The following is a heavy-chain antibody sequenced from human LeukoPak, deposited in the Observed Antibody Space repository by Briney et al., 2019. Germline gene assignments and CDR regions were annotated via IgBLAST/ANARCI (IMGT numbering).Heavy chain of an antibody. Sequence: GGSLRLSCSASGFSFSTDGVSWGRQAPGKGLEWGSGILGLGGASRTYYADSVKGRFTISRDNSNNRLYLQMNSLRAEDTAVYYCAHGTVYQLDYWGQGTLVTVYS. V-gene: IGHV3-23*01. CDR2: ILGLGGASRT. D-gene: IGHD2-2*01. CDR1: GFSFSTDG. CDR3: AHGTVYQLDY. J-gene: IGHJ4*02.